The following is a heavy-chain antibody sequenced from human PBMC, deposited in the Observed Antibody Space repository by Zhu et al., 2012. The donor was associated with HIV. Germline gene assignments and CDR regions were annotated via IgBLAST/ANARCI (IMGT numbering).Heavy chain of an antibody. CDR2: INPDGYA. D-gene: IGHD6-13*01. V-gene: IGHV4-34*01. Sequence: QVHLQQWGAGLVKPSETLSLTCAVYGGSLNTYYWSWIRQAPGGGLEWIGEINPDGYANYNPSLDYRATVSLETSKNQFSLNLRYVTAADTATYYCARHAVLAGAGTDWFDPWGQGTLVIVSP. CDR3: ARHAVLAGAGTDWFDP. CDR1: GGSLNTYY. J-gene: IGHJ5*02.